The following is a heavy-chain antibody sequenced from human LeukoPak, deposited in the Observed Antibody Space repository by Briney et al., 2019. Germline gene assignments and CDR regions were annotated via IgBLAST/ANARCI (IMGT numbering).Heavy chain of an antibody. Sequence: PGGSLRLSCAASGFTFSNYGMSWVRQAPGKGLEWVSGISLSGGSTNYADSVKGRLTISRDNSKNTLHLQMNNVRAEDAAVYFCARVDIDSHTHPLDLWGRGTLVIVSS. J-gene: IGHJ2*01. CDR1: GFTFSNYG. CDR2: ISLSGGST. V-gene: IGHV3-23*01. D-gene: IGHD5-12*01. CDR3: ARVDIDSHTHPLDL.